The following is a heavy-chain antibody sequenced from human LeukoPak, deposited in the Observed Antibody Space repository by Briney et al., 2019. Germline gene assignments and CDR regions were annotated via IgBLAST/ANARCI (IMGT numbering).Heavy chain of an antibody. D-gene: IGHD1-26*01. CDR2: TVGGGDGT. Sequence: GGSLRLSCAASGFTFSSTSMSWVRQAPGKGLEWVAVTVGGGDGTYYADSVKGRFTISRDNSKNTLYLQMNSLRAEDTALYFCAKKAQYNGNYPLDYWGQGTLVTVSS. V-gene: IGHV3-23*01. CDR1: GFTFSSTS. J-gene: IGHJ4*02. CDR3: AKKAQYNGNYPLDY.